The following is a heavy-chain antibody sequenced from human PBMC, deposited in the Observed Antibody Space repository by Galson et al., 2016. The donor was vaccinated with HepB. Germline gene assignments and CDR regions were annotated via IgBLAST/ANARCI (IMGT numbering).Heavy chain of an antibody. CDR1: GDSVTSNNTC. D-gene: IGHD5-24*01. J-gene: IGHJ4*02. CDR2: TYYRSKWFN. CDR3: TRGYMQNGMNV. Sequence: CAISGDSVTSNNTCWNWIRQSPSRGLEWLGRTYYRSKWFNDYADSVKSRITVTSDTSKNQFSLQLDSVTPDDTATYFCTRGYMQNGMNVWGRGTLLTVSS. V-gene: IGHV6-1*01.